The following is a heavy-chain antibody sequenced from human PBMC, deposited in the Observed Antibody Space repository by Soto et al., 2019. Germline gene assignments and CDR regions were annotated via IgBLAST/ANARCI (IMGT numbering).Heavy chain of an antibody. V-gene: IGHV2-70*17. CDR2: IDWDDEK. CDR1: GFSLSTSGMC. CDR3: ARIHLRHDYFYGMDV. J-gene: IGHJ6*02. D-gene: IGHD3-10*01. Sequence: SGPTLVNPTQTLTLACTFSGFSLSTSGMCVSWIRQPPGKALEWLARIDWDDEKFYSTSLKTRLTISKDTSKNQVVLTMTNMDPVDTATYYCARIHLRHDYFYGMDVWGQGTTVTVSS.